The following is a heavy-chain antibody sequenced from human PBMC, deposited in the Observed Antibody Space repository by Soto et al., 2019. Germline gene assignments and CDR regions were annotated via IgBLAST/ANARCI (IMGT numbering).Heavy chain of an antibody. CDR2: INPSGGST. Sequence: QVQLVQSGAEVKKPGASVKVSCKASGYTFTHYYIHWVRQAPGQGLEWMGMINPSGGSTDYAQKFQGRVTMTTDTATTTGYMELSSLRSDDTAVDYCARPPFPGCINGVCYPCDHWGQGTLVTVSS. V-gene: IGHV1-46*01. CDR3: ARPPFPGCINGVCYPCDH. CDR1: GYTFTHYY. D-gene: IGHD2-8*01. J-gene: IGHJ4*02.